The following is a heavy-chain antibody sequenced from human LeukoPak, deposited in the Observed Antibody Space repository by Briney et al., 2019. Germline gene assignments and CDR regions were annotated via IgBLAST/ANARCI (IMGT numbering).Heavy chain of an antibody. Sequence: GGSLGLSCAASGFTFSSYAMSWVRQAPGKGLEWVSAISGSGGSTYYADSVKGRFTISRDNSKNTLYLQMNSLRAEDTAVYYCAKIDSSGWYVDYWGQGTLVTVSS. CDR3: AKIDSSGWYVDY. D-gene: IGHD6-19*01. J-gene: IGHJ4*02. CDR1: GFTFSSYA. CDR2: ISGSGGST. V-gene: IGHV3-23*01.